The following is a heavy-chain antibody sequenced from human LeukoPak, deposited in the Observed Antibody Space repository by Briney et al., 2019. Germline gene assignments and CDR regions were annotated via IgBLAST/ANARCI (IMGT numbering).Heavy chain of an antibody. D-gene: IGHD4-23*01. J-gene: IGHJ3*02. Sequence: GSSVKVSCKASGGTFSSYAISWVRQAPGQGPEWMGRIIPILGIANYAQKFQGRVTITADKSTSTAYMELSSLRSEDTAVYYCARDVTVVTPSRGDAFDIWGQGTMVTVSS. V-gene: IGHV1-69*04. CDR1: GGTFSSYA. CDR2: IIPILGIA. CDR3: ARDVTVVTPSRGDAFDI.